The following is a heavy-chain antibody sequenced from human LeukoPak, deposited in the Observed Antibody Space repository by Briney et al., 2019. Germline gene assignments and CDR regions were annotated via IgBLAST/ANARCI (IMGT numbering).Heavy chain of an antibody. D-gene: IGHD5-24*01. J-gene: IGHJ4*02. V-gene: IGHV3-7*04. CDR1: GFPFSSYW. Sequence: PGGSLRLSCVASGFPFSSYWMTWVRQVPGKGLEWVANIKQDGSKKSYVDSAKGRFTISRDNAKNSLYLQMNSLRAEDTAIYYCTRVGYIDEGIDYWGQGTLVTVSS. CDR3: TRVGYIDEGIDY. CDR2: IKQDGSKK.